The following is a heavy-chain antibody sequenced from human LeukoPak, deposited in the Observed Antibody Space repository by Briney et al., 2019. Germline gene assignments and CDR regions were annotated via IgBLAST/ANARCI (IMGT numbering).Heavy chain of an antibody. CDR1: GFTFSSYS. J-gene: IGHJ3*02. Sequence: GGSLRLSCAASGFTFSSYSMNWVRQAPGKGLEWVSSISSSSYIYYADSVKGRFTISRDNAKNSLYLQMNSLRAEDTAVYYCARDRIVCSGGSCYHDAFDIWGQGTMVTVSS. V-gene: IGHV3-21*01. CDR2: ISSSSYI. CDR3: ARDRIVCSGGSCYHDAFDI. D-gene: IGHD2-15*01.